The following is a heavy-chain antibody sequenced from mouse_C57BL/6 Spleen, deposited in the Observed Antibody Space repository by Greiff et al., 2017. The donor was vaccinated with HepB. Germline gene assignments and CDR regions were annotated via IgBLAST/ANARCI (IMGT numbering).Heavy chain of an antibody. J-gene: IGHJ3*01. CDR1: GYSITSGYD. CDR2: ISYSGST. Sequence: EVQLQESGPGMVKPSQSLSLTCTVTGYSITSGYDWHWIRHFPGNKLEWMGYISYSGSTNYNPSLKSRISITHDTSKNHFFLKLNSVTTEDTATYYCARDSDYYGSIPFAYWGQGTLVTVSA. CDR3: ARDSDYYGSIPFAY. D-gene: IGHD1-1*01. V-gene: IGHV3-1*01.